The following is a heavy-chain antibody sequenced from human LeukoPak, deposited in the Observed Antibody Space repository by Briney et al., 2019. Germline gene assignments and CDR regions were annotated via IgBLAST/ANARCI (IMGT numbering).Heavy chain of an antibody. D-gene: IGHD3-10*01. CDR2: ISSDANKK. V-gene: IGHV3-30*04. CDR1: GFTFSTHA. J-gene: IGHJ5*02. CDR3: AIVFVTRWFFYT. Sequence: PGGSLRLSCTASGFTFSTHAWQWVRQAPGKGLEWVAIISSDANKKYYADSVKDRPTISRDNSESTLYLRMTGLRTEDRAVYFCAIVFVTRWFFYTWGEGNLVTLSP.